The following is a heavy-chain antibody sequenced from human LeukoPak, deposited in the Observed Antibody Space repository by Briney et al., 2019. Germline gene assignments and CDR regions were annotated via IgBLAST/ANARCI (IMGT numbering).Heavy chain of an antibody. J-gene: IGHJ4*02. V-gene: IGHV4-38-2*02. CDR1: GFSLSGYW. Sequence: GSLRLSCAGSGFSLSGYWMSLVRQSPGKGPEWIWTIYHSGSTYYNPSLKSRVTISVDTSKNQFSLKLTSVTAADTAVYYCARDPYYYDSSGYPPSYYFDYWGQGTLVTVSS. D-gene: IGHD3-22*01. CDR3: ARDPYYYDSSGYPPSYYFDY. CDR2: IYHSGST.